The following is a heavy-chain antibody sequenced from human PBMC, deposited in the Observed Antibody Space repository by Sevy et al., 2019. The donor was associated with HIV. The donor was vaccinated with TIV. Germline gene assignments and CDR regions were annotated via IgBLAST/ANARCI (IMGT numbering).Heavy chain of an antibody. CDR3: ARAYCSGGSCYSLAY. D-gene: IGHD2-15*01. CDR2: ISAHNGDT. J-gene: IGHJ4*02. V-gene: IGHV1-18*01. CDR1: GYTFTSYR. Sequence: ASVKVSCKASGYTFTSYRVSWVRQAPGQGLEWMGWISAHNGDTHCAQKLQGRVTMTTDTPTSTAYMDLRSLRSDDTAVYYCARAYCSGGSCYSLAYWGQGTLVTVSS.